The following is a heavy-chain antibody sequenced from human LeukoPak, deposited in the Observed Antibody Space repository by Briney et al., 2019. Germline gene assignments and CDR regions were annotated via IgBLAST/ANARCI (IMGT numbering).Heavy chain of an antibody. J-gene: IGHJ4*02. V-gene: IGHV3-23*01. Sequence: GGSLRLSPAPPRFTSITYAMRLLRQPPGKWPASASAIPSSGGHTYYADSVNGRFTISRDISRNSLYLQAHSLTAEATAVYYCPQGNAYSYGRYYFDYSGQVPPVTVSS. CDR3: PQGNAYSYGRYYFDY. CDR1: RFTSITYA. CDR2: IPSSGGHT. D-gene: IGHD5-18*01.